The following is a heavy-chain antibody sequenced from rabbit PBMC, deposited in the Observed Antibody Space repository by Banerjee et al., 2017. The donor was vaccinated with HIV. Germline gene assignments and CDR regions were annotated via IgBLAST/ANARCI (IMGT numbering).Heavy chain of an antibody. CDR1: GFSFSGSYW. D-gene: IGHD4-1*01. CDR3: ARDLAGVTGWNFNL. Sequence: QEQLEESGGDLVKPEGSLTLTCTASGFSFSGSYWICWVRQAPGKGLEWIACIDGGSSGTTYYASWAKGRFTISRTSSTTVSLQMTSLTAADTATYFCARDLAGVTGWNFNLWGPGTLVTVS. CDR2: IDGGSSGTT. V-gene: IGHV1S45*01. J-gene: IGHJ4*01.